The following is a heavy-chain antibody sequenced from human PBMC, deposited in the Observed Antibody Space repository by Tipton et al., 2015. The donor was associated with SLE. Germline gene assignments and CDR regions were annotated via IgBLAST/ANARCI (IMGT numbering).Heavy chain of an antibody. CDR2: VYHSGST. J-gene: IGHJ1*01. CDR1: GGSIRSGSW. CDR3: ARDHSSSPAYFQH. D-gene: IGHD6-6*01. V-gene: IGHV4-4*02. Sequence: TLSLTCAVSGGSIRSGSWGSWVRQPPGKGLEWIGEVYHSGSTNYSPPLKSRVTISVDKSKNQFSLKLNSVTAADTAVYYCARDHSSSPAYFQHWGQGTLVTVSS.